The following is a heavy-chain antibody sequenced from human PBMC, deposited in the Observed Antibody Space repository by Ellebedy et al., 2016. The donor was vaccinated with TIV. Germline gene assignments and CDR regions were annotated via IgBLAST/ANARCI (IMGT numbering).Heavy chain of an antibody. D-gene: IGHD6-19*01. J-gene: IGHJ4*02. CDR1: GYTFTDYD. V-gene: IGHV1-18*01. CDR2: ISAYSGHT. Sequence: AASVTVSCKASGYTFTDYDFDWVRQPPGQGLEWMGWISAYSGHTNYAQNFQGRVTMTTDTSTSTAYMELRSLRSDDTAIYYCARDPPHPTAVGGSGRYFDYWGQGSLVTVSS. CDR3: ARDPPHPTAVGGSGRYFDY.